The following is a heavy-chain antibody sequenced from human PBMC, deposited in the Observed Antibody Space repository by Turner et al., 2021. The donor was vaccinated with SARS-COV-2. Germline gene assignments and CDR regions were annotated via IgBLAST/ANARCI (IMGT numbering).Heavy chain of an antibody. Sequence: QVQLVQSGAEVKKPGASVKVSCKASGYTFTNYGSSWVRQAPGQGLEWMGWISSYNGNTNYAQNLQGRVTLTTDTSTSTAYMEVRSLRSDDTAIYYCARDWAGGYYCDFWGQGTLVTVSS. J-gene: IGHJ4*02. CDR1: GYTFTNYG. D-gene: IGHD6-19*01. V-gene: IGHV1-18*01. CDR3: ARDWAGGYYCDF. CDR2: ISSYNGNT.